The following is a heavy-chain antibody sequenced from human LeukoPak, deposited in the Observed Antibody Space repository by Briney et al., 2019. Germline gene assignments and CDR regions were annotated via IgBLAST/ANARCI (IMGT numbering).Heavy chain of an antibody. Sequence: GGSLRLSCAASGFTFDDYAMHWVRQAPGKGLEWVSGISWNSGSIGYADSVKGRFTISRDNTKNSLYLQMNSLRAEDTALYYCAKDMGPATWLGYCSSTSCHGAFDIWGQGTMVTVSS. CDR2: ISWNSGSI. D-gene: IGHD2-2*01. CDR1: GFTFDDYA. CDR3: AKDMGPATWLGYCSSTSCHGAFDI. J-gene: IGHJ3*02. V-gene: IGHV3-9*01.